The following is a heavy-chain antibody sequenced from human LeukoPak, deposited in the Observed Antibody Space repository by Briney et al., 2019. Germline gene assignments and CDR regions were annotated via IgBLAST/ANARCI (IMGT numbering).Heavy chain of an antibody. J-gene: IGHJ4*02. CDR2: ISSTTSYI. CDR3: ARGRMDVVVPAAVDY. CDR1: GFTFSSYS. V-gene: IGHV3-21*01. D-gene: IGHD2-2*01. Sequence: GALRLSCAASGFTFSSYSMNWVRQAPGKGLEWVSSISSTTSYIYYADSVKGRFTISRDNAKNSLYLQMNSLRAEDTAVYYCARGRMDVVVPAAVDYWGQGTLVTVSS.